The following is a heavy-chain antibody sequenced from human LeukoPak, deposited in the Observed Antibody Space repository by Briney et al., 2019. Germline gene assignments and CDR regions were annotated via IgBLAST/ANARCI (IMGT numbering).Heavy chain of an antibody. CDR1: GGSISGGGYY. CDR2: IYDSGST. CDR3: ARRLTAACLFDY. J-gene: IGHJ4*02. V-gene: IGHV4-30-2*01. Sequence: SETLSLTCTVSGGSISGGGYYWSCIRQPPGKGLECIGYIYDSGSTYYNPSLKSRVTVSVERSKNQFSLMLSSVTAADTAVYYCARRLTAACLFDYWGQGTLVTVSS. D-gene: IGHD6-13*01.